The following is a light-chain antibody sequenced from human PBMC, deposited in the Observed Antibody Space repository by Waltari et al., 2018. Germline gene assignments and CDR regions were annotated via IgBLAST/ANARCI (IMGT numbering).Light chain of an antibody. CDR3: QTWGTGIVI. CDR1: SGHSNYA. Sequence: QLVLTQSPSASASLGASVKLTRTLSSGHSNYAIAWPQQLPEKGPRCLMKLNSDGSHNKGDGVPDRFSGSSSGAERYLTISSLQSEDEADYYCQTWGTGIVIFGGGTRLTVL. J-gene: IGLJ2*01. V-gene: IGLV4-69*01. CDR2: LNSDGSH.